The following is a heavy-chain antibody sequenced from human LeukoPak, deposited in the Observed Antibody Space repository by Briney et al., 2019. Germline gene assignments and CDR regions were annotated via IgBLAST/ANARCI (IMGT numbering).Heavy chain of an antibody. Sequence: GASLEISYEGSGSSFSNYWIGWVREIAGKGLEWVGISYPDDSDTRYSPSFQGQVTISADKSIGTAYLQWSSLKASDTAMYYCAIGGDSSTSCYRCFNYWGQGTRVTVSS. D-gene: IGHD2-2*01. CDR3: AIGGDSSTSCYRCFNY. CDR2: SYPDDSDT. CDR1: GSSFSNYW. J-gene: IGHJ4*02. V-gene: IGHV5-51*01.